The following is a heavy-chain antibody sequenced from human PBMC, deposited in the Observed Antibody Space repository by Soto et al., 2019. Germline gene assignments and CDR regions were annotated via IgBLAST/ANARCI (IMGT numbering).Heavy chain of an antibody. V-gene: IGHV4-31*03. J-gene: IGHJ3*02. CDR1: GGSISSGGYY. D-gene: IGHD3-10*01. Sequence: PSETLSLTCTVSGGSISSGGYYWSWIRQHPGKGLEWIGYIYYSGSTYYNPSLKSRVTISVDTSKNQFSLKLSSVTAADTAVYYCARGDGDHDAFDIWGQGTMVTVSS. CDR3: ARGDGDHDAFDI. CDR2: IYYSGST.